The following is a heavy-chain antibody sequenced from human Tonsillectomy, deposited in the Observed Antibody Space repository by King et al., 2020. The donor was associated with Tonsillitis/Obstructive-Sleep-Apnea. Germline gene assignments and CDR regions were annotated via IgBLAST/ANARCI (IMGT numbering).Heavy chain of an antibody. CDR3: LTKGCRSGGGC. Sequence: VQLVESGGGLVQPGGSLRLSCAASGLTLSNYWMAGVRVPPGGGLEWCANIQEECSDKFYVDSVTGRITIPRDNAKNSLFLEMNSLRVEDTAVYYCLTKGCRSGGGCWGLGTLVTVSS. J-gene: IGHJ4*02. CDR2: IQEECSDK. D-gene: IGHD6-19*01. CDR1: GLTLSNYW. V-gene: IGHV3-7*02.